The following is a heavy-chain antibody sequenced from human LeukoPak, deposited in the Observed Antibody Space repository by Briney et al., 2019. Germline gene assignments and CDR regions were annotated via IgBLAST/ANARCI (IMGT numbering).Heavy chain of an antibody. Sequence: GGSLRLSCAASGFTVSSNYMSWVRQAPGKGLEWVSVIYSGGSTYYADSVKGRFTISRDNSKNTLYLQMNSLRVEDTAVYYCARGGYSSSWGDFDYWGQGTLVTVSS. CDR3: ARGGYSSSWGDFDY. V-gene: IGHV3-66*01. J-gene: IGHJ4*02. CDR1: GFTVSSNY. D-gene: IGHD6-19*01. CDR2: IYSGGST.